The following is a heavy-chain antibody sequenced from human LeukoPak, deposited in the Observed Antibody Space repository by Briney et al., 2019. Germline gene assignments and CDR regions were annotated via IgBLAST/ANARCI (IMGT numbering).Heavy chain of an antibody. V-gene: IGHV3-7*01. Sequence: GSLRLSCAASALTFSNYFMTWVRQAPGKGLEWVANINQDGSEKYYVDSVKGRFTISRDNAKNSLYLQMNSLRAEDTAIYYCARGFYGMDVWGQGTTVTVS. CDR1: ALTFSNYF. D-gene: IGHD3-3*01. CDR3: ARGFYGMDV. J-gene: IGHJ6*02. CDR2: INQDGSEK.